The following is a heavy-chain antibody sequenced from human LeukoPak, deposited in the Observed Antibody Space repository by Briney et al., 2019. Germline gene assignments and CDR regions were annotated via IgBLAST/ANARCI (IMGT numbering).Heavy chain of an antibody. Sequence: GESLKISCKGSGYSFSSYWIGWVRQMPGKGLEWMGIIYPGDSDTRYSPSFQGQVTISADKSISTAYLQWSSLKASDTAMYYCARWHYDSSGYYAQSTNYFDYWGQGTLVTVSS. CDR2: IYPGDSDT. V-gene: IGHV5-51*01. CDR3: ARWHYDSSGYYAQSTNYFDY. CDR1: GYSFSSYW. J-gene: IGHJ4*02. D-gene: IGHD3-22*01.